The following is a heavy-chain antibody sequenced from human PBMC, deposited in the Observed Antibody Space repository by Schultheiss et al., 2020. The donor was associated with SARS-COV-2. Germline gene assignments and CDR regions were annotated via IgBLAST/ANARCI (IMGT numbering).Heavy chain of an antibody. D-gene: IGHD2-2*01. CDR1: GYTFTGYY. J-gene: IGHJ6*03. Sequence: ASVKVSCKASGYTFTGYYMHWVRQAPGQGLEWMGWINPNSGGTNYAQKFQGRVTMTRDTSISTAYMELSRLRSDDTAVFYCARRWDIVVVPAAMSYYYYYMDVWGKGTTVTVSS. CDR2: INPNSGGT. V-gene: IGHV1-2*02. CDR3: ARRWDIVVVPAAMSYYYYYMDV.